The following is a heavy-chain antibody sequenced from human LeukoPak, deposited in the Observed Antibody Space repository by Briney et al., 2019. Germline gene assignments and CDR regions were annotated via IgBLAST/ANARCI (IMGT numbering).Heavy chain of an antibody. CDR2: TYYSGST. Sequence: PSETLSLTCTVSVGSIITYYWSWIRQPPGKGLEWIGCTYYSGSTNYNPSFKSRVTLSLDTSQQQFSLKLSSVTAAGTAVYYCARVMVLSVLRGYYFDYWGQGTLVTVSS. V-gene: IGHV4-59*01. J-gene: IGHJ4*02. CDR3: ARVMVLSVLRGYYFDY. CDR1: VGSIITYY. D-gene: IGHD2-8*01.